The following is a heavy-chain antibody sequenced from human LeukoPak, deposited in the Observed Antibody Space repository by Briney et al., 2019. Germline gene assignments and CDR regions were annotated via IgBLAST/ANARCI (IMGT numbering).Heavy chain of an antibody. Sequence: SETLSLTCTVSGGSISSSSYYWGWIRQPPGKGLEWIGSIYYSGSTYYNPSLKSRVTISVDTSKNQFSLKLSSVTAADTAVYYCARGIIGSYPFDYWGQGTLVTVSS. D-gene: IGHD1-26*01. CDR1: GGSISSSSYY. J-gene: IGHJ4*02. CDR3: ARGIIGSYPFDY. CDR2: IYYSGST. V-gene: IGHV4-39*07.